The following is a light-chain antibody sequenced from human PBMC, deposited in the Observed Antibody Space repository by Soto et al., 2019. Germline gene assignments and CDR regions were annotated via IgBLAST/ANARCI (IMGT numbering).Light chain of an antibody. J-gene: IGKJ1*01. CDR2: KVS. V-gene: IGKV2-30*01. Sequence: DFVVTQSPISQPVALGQPASVSCRYSQSLVFRDGNTYLNWFHQRPGQSPRRLIYKVSYRDPGVPDRFSGSESGTNFTLTISRVEAEDVGIYYCMQATLLPRTFGQGTKVDIK. CDR3: MQATLLPRT. CDR1: QSLVFRDGNTY.